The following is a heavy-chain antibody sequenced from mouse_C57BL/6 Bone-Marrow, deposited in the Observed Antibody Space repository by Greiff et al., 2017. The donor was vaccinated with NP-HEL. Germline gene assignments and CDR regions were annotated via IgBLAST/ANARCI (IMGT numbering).Heavy chain of an antibody. D-gene: IGHD2-3*01. CDR3: TNIYDGYYVPVRYFDV. CDR1: GYTFTSYW. Sequence: VQLKQSGTVLARPGASVKMSCKTSGYTFTSYWMHWVKQRPGQGLEWIGAIYPGNSDHSYNQKLKGKAKLTAVTSASTAYMELSSLTNEDAAVYYWTNIYDGYYVPVRYFDVWGTGTTVTVSS. J-gene: IGHJ1*03. V-gene: IGHV1-5*01. CDR2: IYPGNSDH.